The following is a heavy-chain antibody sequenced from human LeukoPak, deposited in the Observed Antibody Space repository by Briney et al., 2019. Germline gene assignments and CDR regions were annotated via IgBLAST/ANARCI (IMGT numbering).Heavy chain of an antibody. D-gene: IGHD4-17*01. CDR1: GFIFSTYT. V-gene: IGHV3-21*01. CDR2: ITSSSTYI. CDR3: ARVAPVTTDFDY. J-gene: IGHJ4*02. Sequence: GGSLRLSCAASGFIFSTYTMTWVRQAPGKGLEWVSSITSSSTYIYYADSLKGRFTISRDNAKNSLFLQMNSLRAEDTAVYYCARVAPVTTDFDYWGLGTLVTVSS.